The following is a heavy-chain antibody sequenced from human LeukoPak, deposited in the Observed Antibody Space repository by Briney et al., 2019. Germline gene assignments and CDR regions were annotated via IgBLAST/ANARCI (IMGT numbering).Heavy chain of an antibody. Sequence: GESLRLSCAVSGFTVSDYEMNWVRQAPGKGPEWVSYISSSGSTIYYADSLKGRITISRDNAKNSLYLQMNSLRVEDTAVYYCARRFDSWGQGTLVT. CDR3: ARRFDS. CDR2: ISSSGSTI. CDR1: GFTVSDYE. V-gene: IGHV3-48*03. J-gene: IGHJ4*02.